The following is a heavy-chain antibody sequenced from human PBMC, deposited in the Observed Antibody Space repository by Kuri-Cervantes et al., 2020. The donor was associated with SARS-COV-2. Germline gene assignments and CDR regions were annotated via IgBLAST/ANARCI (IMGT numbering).Heavy chain of an antibody. CDR3: ARDLSIAPVLDY. CDR2: ISWDGGST. CDR1: GFTFDDYA. Sequence: GESLKISCAASGFTFDDYAMHWVRQAPGKGLEWVSLISWDGGSTYYADSVKGRFTISRDNSKNSLYLQMNSLRAEDTAVYYCARDLSIAPVLDYWGQGTLVTVSS. D-gene: IGHD6-6*01. J-gene: IGHJ4*02. V-gene: IGHV3-43D*03.